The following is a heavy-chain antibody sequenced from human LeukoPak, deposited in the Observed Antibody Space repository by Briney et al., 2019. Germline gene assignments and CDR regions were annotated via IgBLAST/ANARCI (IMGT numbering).Heavy chain of an antibody. V-gene: IGHV3-66*01. Sequence: GGSLRLSCAVSGFTMRDNDMTWVRQAPGKGLEWVSLIYSSGGTSYADSVKGGFTIPKDNSKNTLYLQMNSLRAEDTAVYYCAKRPLSSCNWGLGTLVTVSS. D-gene: IGHD5/OR15-5a*01. CDR2: IYSSGGT. CDR3: AKRPLSSCN. CDR1: GFTMRDND. J-gene: IGHJ4*01.